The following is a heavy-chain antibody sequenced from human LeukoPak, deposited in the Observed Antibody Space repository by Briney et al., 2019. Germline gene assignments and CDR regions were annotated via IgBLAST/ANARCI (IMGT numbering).Heavy chain of an antibody. CDR2: ISGSGGST. D-gene: IGHD2/OR15-2a*01. CDR3: AKDRPFPEYYFDY. CDR1: GFTFSSYA. V-gene: IGHV3-23*01. Sequence: GSLGPSFAASGFTFSSYAMSWVRQAPGKGLEWVSAISGSGGSTYYADSVKGRFTISRDNSKNTLYLQMNSLRAEDTAVYYCAKDRPFPEYYFDYWGQGTLVTVSS. J-gene: IGHJ4*02.